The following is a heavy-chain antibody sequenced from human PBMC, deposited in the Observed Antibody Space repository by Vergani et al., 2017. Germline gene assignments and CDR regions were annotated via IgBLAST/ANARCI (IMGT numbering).Heavy chain of an antibody. CDR1: GGSISSYY. CDR3: ARAHQQGGKSIDAFDI. Sequence: QVQLQESGPGLVKPSETLSLTCTVSGGSISSYYWSWIRQPAGKGLEWIGRIYTSGSTKYNPSLKSRVTMSVDTSKNQFSLKLSSVTAADTAVYYCARAHQQGGKSIDAFDIWGQGTMVTVSS. D-gene: IGHD3-16*01. CDR2: IYTSGST. V-gene: IGHV4-4*07. J-gene: IGHJ3*02.